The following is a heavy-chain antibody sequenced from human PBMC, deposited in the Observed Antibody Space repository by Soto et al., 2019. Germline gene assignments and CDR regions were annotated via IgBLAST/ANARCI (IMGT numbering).Heavy chain of an antibody. CDR3: VSASLYVMDV. V-gene: IGHV4-30-4*01. CDR2: IYYGGNT. Sequence: SENLYLNCSVSGGTISSGYYYWRWIRQPPGKGLEWIGNIYYGGNTYYNPSLKSRLIISIEPSKNQVSLKVGSVTAADTAVYFCVSASLYVMDVCSQGTTVSVSS. J-gene: IGHJ6*01. CDR1: GGTISSGYYY. D-gene: IGHD3-16*01.